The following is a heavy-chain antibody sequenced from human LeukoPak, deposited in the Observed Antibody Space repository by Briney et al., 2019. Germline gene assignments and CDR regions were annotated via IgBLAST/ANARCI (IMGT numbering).Heavy chain of an antibody. D-gene: IGHD6-13*01. CDR2: INHRGST. CDR3: ARGKQQLATALDY. Sequence: SETLSLTCAVYGGSFSGYYWRWIRQPPGKGLEWIGEINHRGSTNYNPSLKSRVTISVDTSKNQFSLMLSSVTAADTAVYYCARGKQQLATALDYWGQGTLVTVSS. J-gene: IGHJ4*02. V-gene: IGHV4-34*01. CDR1: GGSFSGYY.